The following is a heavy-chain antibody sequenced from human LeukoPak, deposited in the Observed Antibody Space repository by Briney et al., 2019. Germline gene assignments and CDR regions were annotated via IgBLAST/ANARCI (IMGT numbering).Heavy chain of an antibody. CDR2: INHSGST. J-gene: IGHJ5*02. CDR3: ARGSSGWYDWFDP. CDR1: GGSFSGYY. Sequence: PPETLSLTCAVYGGSFSGYYWSWIRQPPGKGLEWIGEINHSGSTNYNPSLKSRVTISLDTSKNQFSLKLSSVTAADTAVYYCARGSSGWYDWFDPWGQGTLVTVSS. V-gene: IGHV4-34*01. D-gene: IGHD6-19*01.